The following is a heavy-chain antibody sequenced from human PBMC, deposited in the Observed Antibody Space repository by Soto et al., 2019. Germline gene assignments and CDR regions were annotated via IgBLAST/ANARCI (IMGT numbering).Heavy chain of an antibody. J-gene: IGHJ6*02. CDR3: ARGKQQLVYYYYVLDF. D-gene: IGHD6-13*01. CDR2: IIPILGIA. V-gene: IGHV1-69*02. CDR1: GGTFSSYT. Sequence: ASVKVSCKASGGTFSSYTISWVRQAPGQGLEWMGRIIPILGIANYAQKFQGRVTITADKSTSTAYMELSSLRSEDTAVYYCARGKQQLVYYYYVLDFWGQGSSVIGSS.